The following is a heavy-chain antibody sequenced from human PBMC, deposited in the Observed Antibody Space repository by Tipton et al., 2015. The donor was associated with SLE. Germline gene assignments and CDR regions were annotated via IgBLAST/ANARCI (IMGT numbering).Heavy chain of an antibody. Sequence: SLRLSCAASGFTFGSYAMSWVRQAPGKGLEWVSAISGSGGSTYYADSVKGRFTISRDNSKNTLYLQMNSLRAEDTAVYYCARGPGYCSSTSCPSDYWGQGTLVTVSS. V-gene: IGHV3-23*01. J-gene: IGHJ4*02. CDR2: ISGSGGST. D-gene: IGHD2-2*01. CDR1: GFTFGSYA. CDR3: ARGPGYCSSTSCPSDY.